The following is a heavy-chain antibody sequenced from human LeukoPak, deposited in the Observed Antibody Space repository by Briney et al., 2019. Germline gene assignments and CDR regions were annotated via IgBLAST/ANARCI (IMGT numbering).Heavy chain of an antibody. CDR1: GFTLSTFW. V-gene: IGHV3-7*03. J-gene: IGHJ4*02. CDR3: AKPDITMDY. D-gene: IGHD3-10*01. Sequence: GGSLRLSRVASGFTLSTFWMTWVRQAPGKGLEWVASMNQDGSEKHYADSLKGRFTISRDNSKNTLYLQMNSLRAEDTAVYYCAKPDITMDYWGQGTLVTVSS. CDR2: MNQDGSEK.